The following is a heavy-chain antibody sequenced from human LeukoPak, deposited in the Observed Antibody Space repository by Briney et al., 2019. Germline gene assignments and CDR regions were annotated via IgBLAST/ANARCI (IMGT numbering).Heavy chain of an antibody. Sequence: PGGSLRLSCAASGFTVSSYYMNWVRQAPGKGLQWVSILYSDGATYYADSVKGRFTISRDNSRSTLYLQMNSLRAEDTAVYFCARVAYYRVTADQITDAFDVRGHGTVVTVSS. CDR2: LYSDGAT. J-gene: IGHJ3*01. CDR1: GFTVSSYY. CDR3: ARVAYYRVTADQITDAFDV. D-gene: IGHD2-21*02. V-gene: IGHV3-66*01.